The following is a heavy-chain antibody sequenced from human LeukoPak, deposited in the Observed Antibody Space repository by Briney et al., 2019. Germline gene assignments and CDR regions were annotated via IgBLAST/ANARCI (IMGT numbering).Heavy chain of an antibody. CDR2: ISGSGGST. D-gene: IGHD1-26*01. J-gene: IGHJ4*02. CDR1: GLTFSSYA. CDR3: ANSGIRLLFDY. Sequence: GGSLRLSCAASGLTFSSYAMSWVRQAPGKGLEWVSAISGSGGSTYYADSVKGRFTISRDNSKNTLYLQMNSLRAEDTAVYYCANSGIRLLFDYWGQGTLVTVSS. V-gene: IGHV3-23*01.